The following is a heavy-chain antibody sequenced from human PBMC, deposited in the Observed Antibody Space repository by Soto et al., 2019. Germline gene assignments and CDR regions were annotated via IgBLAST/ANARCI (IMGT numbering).Heavy chain of an antibody. J-gene: IGHJ4*02. CDR2: IKNKANSYTT. D-gene: IGHD1-26*01. CDR1: GFTFSAHY. Sequence: PGGSLRLSCAASGFTFSAHYMDWVRQAPGKGLEWVGRIKNKANSYTTEYAASVEGRFTISREDSQNSLYLQMNSLKTEDTAVYYCARVSLVGPSGGRYFDYWGQGSQVTVSS. CDR3: ARVSLVGPSGGRYFDY. V-gene: IGHV3-72*01.